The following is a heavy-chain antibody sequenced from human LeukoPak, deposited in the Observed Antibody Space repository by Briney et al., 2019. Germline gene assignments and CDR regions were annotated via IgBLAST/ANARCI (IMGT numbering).Heavy chain of an antibody. D-gene: IGHD3-9*01. CDR1: GGSINSTTSY. CDR2: LYYSGST. CDR3: ARLTGYSSESWFDP. V-gene: IGHV4-39*07. J-gene: IGHJ5*02. Sequence: SSETLSLTCIVSGGSINSTTSYWSWIRQPPGKGLEWIGTLYYSGSTNYNPSLKSRVTISVDTSKNQFSLKLYSVTAADTAVYFCARLTGYSSESWFDPWGQGTLVTVSS.